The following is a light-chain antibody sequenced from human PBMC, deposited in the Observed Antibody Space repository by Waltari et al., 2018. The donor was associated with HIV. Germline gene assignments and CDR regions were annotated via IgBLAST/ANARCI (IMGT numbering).Light chain of an antibody. J-gene: IGLJ3*02. CDR1: RSNIGSNT. CDR2: SNN. V-gene: IGLV1-44*01. Sequence: QSVLTQPPSASGTPGQRVTISCPGSRSNIGSNTVSWYQQLPGTAPKLFIYSNNQRPSGVPDRFSGSKSGTSASLAISGLQSEDEADYYCAAWDDSLNGWVFGGGTKLTVV. CDR3: AAWDDSLNGWV.